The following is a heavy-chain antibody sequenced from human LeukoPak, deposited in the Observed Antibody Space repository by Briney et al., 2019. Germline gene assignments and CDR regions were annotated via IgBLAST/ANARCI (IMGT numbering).Heavy chain of an antibody. J-gene: IGHJ4*02. CDR1: GFTFSSYS. CDR3: ARPVDTGVGHSRTFGY. CDR2: ISSSSSYI. Sequence: GGSLRLSCAASGFTFSSYSMNWVCQAPGKGLEWVSSISSSSSYIYYADSVKGRFTISRDNAKNSLYLQMNSLRAEDTAVYYCARPVDTGVGHSRTFGYWGQGTLVTVSS. D-gene: IGHD5-18*01. V-gene: IGHV3-21*01.